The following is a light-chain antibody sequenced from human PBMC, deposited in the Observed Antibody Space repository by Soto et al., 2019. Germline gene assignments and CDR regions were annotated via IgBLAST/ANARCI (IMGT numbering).Light chain of an antibody. CDR3: QQYNSSPWT. Sequence: DIQMTQSPSTLSASVGDRVTITCRASQSISSWLAWYQQKPGKAPKLLIYDASSLESGVPSRFSGSGSGTEFTLTISSLQHDDFATYYCQQYNSSPWTFGQGTKVEIK. CDR1: QSISSW. CDR2: DAS. V-gene: IGKV1-5*01. J-gene: IGKJ1*01.